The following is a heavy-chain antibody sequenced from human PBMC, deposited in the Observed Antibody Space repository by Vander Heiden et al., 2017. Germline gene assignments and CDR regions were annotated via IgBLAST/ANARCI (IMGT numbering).Heavy chain of an antibody. Sequence: EVQLVESGGGWVQPGRSLRLSCPASGSPIDDYAMPWVRQAPGKGLEWVSGISWNSGSIGYADSVKGRFTISRDNAKNSLYLQMNSLRAEDTALYYCAKDRWGSSGSYGMDVWGQGTTVTVSS. D-gene: IGHD6-19*01. V-gene: IGHV3-9*01. CDR3: AKDRWGSSGSYGMDV. J-gene: IGHJ6*02. CDR2: ISWNSGSI. CDR1: GSPIDDYA.